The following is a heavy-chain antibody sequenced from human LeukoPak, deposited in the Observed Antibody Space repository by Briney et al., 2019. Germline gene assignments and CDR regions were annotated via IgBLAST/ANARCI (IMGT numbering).Heavy chain of an antibody. CDR2: ISGSGGST. V-gene: IGHV3-23*01. CDR3: AKDIPGYSSGWYVSLPGY. Sequence: GGSLRLSCAASGFTFSSYAMSWVRQAPGKGLEWVSAISGSGGSTYYADSVKGRLTISRDNSKNTLYLQMNSLRAEDTAVYYCAKDIPGYSSGWYVSLPGYWGQGTLVTVSS. D-gene: IGHD6-19*01. CDR1: GFTFSSYA. J-gene: IGHJ4*02.